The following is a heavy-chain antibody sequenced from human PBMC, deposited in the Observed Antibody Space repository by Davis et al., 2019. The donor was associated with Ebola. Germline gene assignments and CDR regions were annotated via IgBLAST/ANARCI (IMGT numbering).Heavy chain of an antibody. CDR3: ARGRRYSYGPPRY. D-gene: IGHD5-18*01. Sequence: LRLSCTVSGGSISSGGYYWSWIRQHPGKGLEWIGYIYYSGSTYYKPSLKSRVTISVDTSKNQFSLKLSSVTAADTAVYYCARGRRYSYGPPRYWGQGTLVTVSS. J-gene: IGHJ4*02. CDR2: IYYSGST. CDR1: GGSISSGGYY. V-gene: IGHV4-31*03.